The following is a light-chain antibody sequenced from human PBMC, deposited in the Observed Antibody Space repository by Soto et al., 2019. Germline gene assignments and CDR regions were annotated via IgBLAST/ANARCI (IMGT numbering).Light chain of an antibody. CDR3: TSYTSSTTPCV. CDR2: EVS. Sequence: QSVLTQPPSVSGSPGQSVTISCTGTSSDVGSNNRVSWYQQPPGTAPKLMIYEVSNRPSGVPDRFSGSKSGNTASLTISGLRAGDEADYYCTSYTSSTTPCVFGTGTKVTVL. V-gene: IGLV2-18*02. J-gene: IGLJ1*01. CDR1: SSDVGSNNR.